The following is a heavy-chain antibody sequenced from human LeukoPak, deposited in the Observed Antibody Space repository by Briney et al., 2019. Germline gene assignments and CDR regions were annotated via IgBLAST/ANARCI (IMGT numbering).Heavy chain of an antibody. D-gene: IGHD6-13*01. V-gene: IGHV1-24*01. CDR3: ATDLRHVGYQHSSSWYG. CDR1: EYPLTPLS. Sequence: GASGSVSDKLSEYPLTPLSIIWVRQAPGLGLEGLGGFDPEDGETIYVQKFQGRVTMTEDTSTDTAYMELSSLRSEDTAVYYCATDLRHVGYQHSSSWYGWGQGTLVTVSS. CDR2: FDPEDGET. J-gene: IGHJ4*02.